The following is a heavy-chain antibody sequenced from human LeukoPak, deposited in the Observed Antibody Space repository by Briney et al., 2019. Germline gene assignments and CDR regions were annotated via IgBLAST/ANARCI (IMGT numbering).Heavy chain of an antibody. V-gene: IGHV3-66*01. CDR3: AKNDILTGYYPTFDY. CDR1: GFTVSSNY. CDR2: IYSGGST. D-gene: IGHD3-9*01. Sequence: GGSLRLYCAASGFTVSSNYMSWVRQAPGKGLEWVSVIYSGGSTYYADSVKGRFTISRDNSKNTLYLQMNSLRVEDTAVYYCAKNDILTGYYPTFDYWGQGTLVTVSS. J-gene: IGHJ4*02.